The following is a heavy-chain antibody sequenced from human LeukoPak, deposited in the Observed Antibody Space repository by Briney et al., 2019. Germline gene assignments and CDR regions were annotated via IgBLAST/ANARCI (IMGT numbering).Heavy chain of an antibody. V-gene: IGHV3-11*03. CDR3: ARGHYGLDV. CDR2: ISTSGTYT. Sequence: GGSLRLSCAASGFTFSDHYMSWIRQVPGKGLEWVSYISTSGTYTNYADSVKGRFAISRDNAKNSLYLQMNSLRAEDTAVYYCARGHYGLDVWGQGTTVTVSS. J-gene: IGHJ6*02. CDR1: GFTFSDHY.